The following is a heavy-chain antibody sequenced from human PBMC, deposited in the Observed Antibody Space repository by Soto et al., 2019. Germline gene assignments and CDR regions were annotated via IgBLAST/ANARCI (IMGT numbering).Heavy chain of an antibody. CDR3: ARGRTPIDY. D-gene: IGHD2-15*01. CDR1: GYTYTNFA. CDR2: ISAYNGNT. Sequence: QVQLVQCGAEVKKPGASVKVSCKASGYTYTNFAISWVRQAPGQGLEWMGWISAYNGNTNYAQNFQGRVTMTTDTTTSPAYMELRSLRSDDTAVYYCARGRTPIDYWGQGTLVTVSS. J-gene: IGHJ4*02. V-gene: IGHV1-18*01.